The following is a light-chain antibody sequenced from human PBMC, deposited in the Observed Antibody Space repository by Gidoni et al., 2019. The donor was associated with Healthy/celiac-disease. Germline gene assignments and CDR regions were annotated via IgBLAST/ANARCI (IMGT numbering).Light chain of an antibody. Sequence: EIVLTQSPATLSLSPGERATLSCRASQSVRSYLAWYQQKPGQAPRLLIYDASNRATGIPARFSGSVSGTDFTLTISSLEPEDFAVYYCQQRSNWPLTFGGGTKVEIK. CDR2: DAS. J-gene: IGKJ4*01. V-gene: IGKV3-11*01. CDR1: QSVRSY. CDR3: QQRSNWPLT.